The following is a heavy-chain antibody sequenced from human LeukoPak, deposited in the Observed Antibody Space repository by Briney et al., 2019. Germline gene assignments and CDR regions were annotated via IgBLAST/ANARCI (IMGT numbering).Heavy chain of an antibody. D-gene: IGHD5-12*01. J-gene: IGHJ4*02. V-gene: IGHV3-11*05. CDR3: AREGSGYDDRLFDY. CDR1: GFTFSDHY. CDR2: ISRSSSYT. Sequence: GGSLRLSCAASGFTFSDHYMTWMPQAPGKGLEWLSYISRSSSYTKYADSVKGRFTISRDNAKSSLYLQMNSLRADDTAVYYCAREGSGYDDRLFDYWGPGTLVTVSS.